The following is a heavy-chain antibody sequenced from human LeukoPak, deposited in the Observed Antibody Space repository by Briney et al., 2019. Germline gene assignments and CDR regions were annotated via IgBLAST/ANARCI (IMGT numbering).Heavy chain of an antibody. CDR1: GYTFTGYY. Sequence: ASVKVSCKASGYTFTGYYMHWVRQAPGQGLEWMGWINPNSGGTNYAQKFQGRVTMTRDTSISTAYMELSRLRSDDTAVYYCARAGRLGYSSGWYPSDYWGQGTLVTVSS. V-gene: IGHV1-2*02. CDR3: ARAGRLGYSSGWYPSDY. CDR2: INPNSGGT. D-gene: IGHD6-19*01. J-gene: IGHJ4*02.